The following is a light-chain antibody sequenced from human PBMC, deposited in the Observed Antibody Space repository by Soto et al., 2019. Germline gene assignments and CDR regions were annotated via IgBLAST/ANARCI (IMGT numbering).Light chain of an antibody. CDR3: HQYDRSAIFT. Sequence: EIVLTQSPGTLSLSPGERATLSCRASQSVSSNYLAWYQQRPGQAPRLLIYGASTRAAGVPDRFSGSGSGTEFTLTINRLEPEDFAVFYCHQYDRSAIFTFGPGTTVDIK. V-gene: IGKV3-20*01. CDR2: GAS. J-gene: IGKJ3*01. CDR1: QSVSSNY.